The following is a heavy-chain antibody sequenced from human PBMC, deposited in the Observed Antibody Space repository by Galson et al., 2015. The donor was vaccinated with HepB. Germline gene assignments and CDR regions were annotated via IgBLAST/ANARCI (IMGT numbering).Heavy chain of an antibody. CDR2: IRPYNGNT. CDR3: AREPPEMASIRGGVL. D-gene: IGHD5-24*01. J-gene: IGHJ4*02. Sequence: SVKVSCKASGYAFTTHAISWVRQAPGQGLEWVGWIRPYNGNTKYTQRFQGRVTMTTDTSTTTAYMELNNLRSDDTAVYYCAREPPEMASIRGGVLWGERPRVRVST. CDR1: GYAFTTHA. V-gene: IGHV1-18*04.